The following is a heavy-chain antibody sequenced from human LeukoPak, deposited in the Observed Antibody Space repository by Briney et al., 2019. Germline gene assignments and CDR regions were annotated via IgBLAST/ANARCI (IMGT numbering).Heavy chain of an antibody. CDR2: ISGSGGRT. V-gene: IGHV3-23*01. D-gene: IGHD6-13*01. J-gene: IGHJ5*02. CDR1: GFTFSSYA. CDR3: AKDYQSGSSWSNWFNP. Sequence: PGGSLRLSCAASGFTFSSYAMSWVRQAPGEGLEWVSAISGSGGRTYYADSVKGRFTISRDNSKNTLYLQMNSLRAEDTAVYYCAKDYQSGSSWSNWFNPWGQGTLVTVSS.